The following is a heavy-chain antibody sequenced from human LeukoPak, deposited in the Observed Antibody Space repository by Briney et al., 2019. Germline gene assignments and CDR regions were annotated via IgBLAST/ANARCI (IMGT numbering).Heavy chain of an antibody. J-gene: IGHJ5*02. CDR2: ISSSSSYI. V-gene: IGHV3-21*04. Sequence: GGSLRLSCAASGFTFSSYSMNWVRQAPGKGLEWVSSISSSSSYIYYADSVKGRFTISRDNAKNSLYLQMNSLRAEDTAVYYCARALGITHLYNWFDPWGQGTLVTVSS. CDR3: ARALGITHLYNWFDP. CDR1: GFTFSSYS. D-gene: IGHD3-10*01.